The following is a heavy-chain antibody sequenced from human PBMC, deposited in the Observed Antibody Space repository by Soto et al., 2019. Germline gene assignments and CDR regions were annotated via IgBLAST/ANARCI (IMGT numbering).Heavy chain of an antibody. D-gene: IGHD3-16*01. J-gene: IGHJ4*02. CDR1: RYTFRSHG. CDR2: IDSTGANT. CDR3: VSWVSAHFDY. V-gene: IGHV3-23*01. Sequence: LRLSCVVSRYTFRSHGLSWVRQAPGKGLEWVSTIDSTGANTHYADSVRGRFTISRDNSRNTLHLQMHDLRADDTALYYCVSWVSAHFDYWGQGTLVTVSS.